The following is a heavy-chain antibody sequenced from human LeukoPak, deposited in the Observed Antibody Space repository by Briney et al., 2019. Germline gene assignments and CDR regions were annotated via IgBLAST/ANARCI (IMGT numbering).Heavy chain of an antibody. CDR1: GFTFSSYA. J-gene: IGHJ4*02. CDR2: ISYDGSTK. CDR3: ARDRLGGPIDY. D-gene: IGHD3-10*01. V-gene: IGHV3-30-3*01. Sequence: GGSLRLSCAASGFTFSSYAMHWVRQAPGRGLECVAVISYDGSTKYYADSVEGRFTISRDNSKSTLYLQMNSLKAEDTAVYYCARDRLGGPIDYWGQGTLVTVSS.